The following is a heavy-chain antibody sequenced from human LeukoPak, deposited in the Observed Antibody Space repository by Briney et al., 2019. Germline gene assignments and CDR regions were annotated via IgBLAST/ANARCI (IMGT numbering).Heavy chain of an antibody. CDR1: GFTFSSYW. J-gene: IGHJ5*02. V-gene: IGHV3-74*01. CDR2: INSDGSST. Sequence: PGGSLRLSCAASGFTFSSYWMHWVRQAPGKGLVWVSRINSDGSSTSYADSVKGRFIISRDNAKNTLYLQMNSLRAEDTAVYYCAREHYYDSSGYSPNWFDPWGQGTLVTVSS. D-gene: IGHD3-22*01. CDR3: AREHYYDSSGYSPNWFDP.